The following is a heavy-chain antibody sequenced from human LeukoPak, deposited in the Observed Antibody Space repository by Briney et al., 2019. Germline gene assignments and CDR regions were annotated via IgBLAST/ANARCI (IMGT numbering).Heavy chain of an antibody. J-gene: IGHJ4*02. CDR3: AKDHIVVVVAATLLFDY. Sequence: PGGSLRLSCASSGFTLSSYAMSWVRQAPGKGLEWVSAISGSGGSTYYANSVKGRFTISRDNSKNTLYLQINSLRAEDTAVYYCAKDHIVVVVAATLLFDYWGQGTLVTVSS. CDR2: ISGSGGST. CDR1: GFTLSSYA. D-gene: IGHD2-15*01. V-gene: IGHV3-23*01.